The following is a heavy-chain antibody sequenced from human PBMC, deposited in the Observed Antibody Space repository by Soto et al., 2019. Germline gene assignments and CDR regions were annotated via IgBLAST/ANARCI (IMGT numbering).Heavy chain of an antibody. CDR3: TRRVSGYSYGFYYYGMDV. CDR2: IRSKANSYAT. CDR1: GFTFSGSA. J-gene: IGHJ6*02. V-gene: IGHV3-73*02. Sequence: EVQLVESGGGLVQPGGSLKLSCAASGFTFSGSAMHWVRQASGKGLEWVGRIRSKANSYATAYAASVKGRFTISRDDSKNTAYLQMNSLKTEDTAVYYCTRRVSGYSYGFYYYGMDVWGQGTTVTVSS. D-gene: IGHD5-18*01.